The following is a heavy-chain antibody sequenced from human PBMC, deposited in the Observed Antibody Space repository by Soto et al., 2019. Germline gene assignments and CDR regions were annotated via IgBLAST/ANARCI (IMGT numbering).Heavy chain of an antibody. CDR2: IYYSGNT. CDR3: AQALVFTGGDGFDI. V-gene: IGHV4-31*02. D-gene: IGHD1-1*01. Sequence: QVRLQEWGPGLVKPSQTLSLKCSVSGGSITTGGRYWSWIRQLPGKGLEWIGDIYYSGNTYYNASLKSRVAISVEAAKYQFSLKLRSVTAADTAVYYCAQALVFTGGDGFDIWGQGRLVTVSS. CDR1: GGSITTGGRY. J-gene: IGHJ3*02.